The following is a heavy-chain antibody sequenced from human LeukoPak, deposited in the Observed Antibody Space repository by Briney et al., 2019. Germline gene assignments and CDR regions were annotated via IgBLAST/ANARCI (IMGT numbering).Heavy chain of an antibody. Sequence: GGSLRLSCAASGFTFSSYWMSWVRQDPGKGLEWVASIKQDGSEKYYVDSVKGRFTISRDNAKNSLYLQMNSLRAEDTAVYYCARAYCGGDCYSNYFDYWGQGTLVTVSS. CDR3: ARAYCGGDCYSNYFDY. J-gene: IGHJ4*02. V-gene: IGHV3-7*01. CDR2: IKQDGSEK. D-gene: IGHD2-21*02. CDR1: GFTFSSYW.